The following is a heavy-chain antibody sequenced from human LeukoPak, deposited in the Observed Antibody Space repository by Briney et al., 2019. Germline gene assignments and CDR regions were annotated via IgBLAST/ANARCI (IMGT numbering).Heavy chain of an antibody. D-gene: IGHD1/OR15-1a*01. J-gene: IGHJ4*02. CDR3: AKGTKPVMTIPDY. Sequence: PGGSLRLSCVASGFPFSSYWMTWVRQAPGKGLEWVANIKQDGSKKSYVDSVKGRFTISRDNAKNSLFLQMNSLRAEDTAMYYCAKGTKPVMTIPDYWGQGILVTVSS. CDR2: IKQDGSKK. CDR1: GFPFSSYW. V-gene: IGHV3-7*03.